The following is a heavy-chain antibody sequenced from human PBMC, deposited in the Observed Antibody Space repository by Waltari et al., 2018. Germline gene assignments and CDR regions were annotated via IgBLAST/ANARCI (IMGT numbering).Heavy chain of an antibody. CDR1: GFSISGSA. D-gene: IGHD3-3*01. Sequence: EIQVVESGGGLVQPGGSLKLSCAASGFSISGSAIHWVRQVPGKGLVWVSRISGDGSTINYADSVKGRFTISRDTAKNTLYLQMNSLRAEDTAVYYCARGADLRGQGILVTVSS. J-gene: IGHJ4*02. V-gene: IGHV3-74*01. CDR2: ISGDGSTI. CDR3: ARGADL.